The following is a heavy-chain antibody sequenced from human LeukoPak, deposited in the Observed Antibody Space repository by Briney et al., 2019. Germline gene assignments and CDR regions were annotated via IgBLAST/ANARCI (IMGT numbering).Heavy chain of an antibody. CDR3: ARDGKYGSGLMDV. V-gene: IGHV3-33*01. D-gene: IGHD3-10*01. J-gene: IGHJ6*02. CDR2: IWYDGSNK. CDR1: GFTFSSSG. Sequence: SGRSLRLSCAASGFTFSSSGMHWVRQAPGKGLEWVAVIWYDGSNKYYADSVKGRFTISRDNSKNTLYLQMNSLRAEDTAVYYCARDGKYGSGLMDVWGQGTTVTVSS.